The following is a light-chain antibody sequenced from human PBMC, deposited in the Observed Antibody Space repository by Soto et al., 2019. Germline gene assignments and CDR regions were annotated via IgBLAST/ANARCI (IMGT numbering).Light chain of an antibody. Sequence: DIQMTQSPSTLSTSVGDRVTITCRASQSISNWLAWYQQKPGKAPKLLIYKASTLESGVPSRFSGTGSGTDFPLTISSLQPDYFATYYCHQFSFSHTFGGGTKVEIK. CDR3: HQFSFSHT. CDR1: QSISNW. V-gene: IGKV1-5*03. CDR2: KAS. J-gene: IGKJ4*01.